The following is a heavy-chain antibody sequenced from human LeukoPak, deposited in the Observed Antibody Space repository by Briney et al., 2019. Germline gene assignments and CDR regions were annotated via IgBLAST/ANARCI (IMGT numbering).Heavy chain of an antibody. V-gene: IGHV3-21*01. CDR2: ISSGTTYI. CDR1: GFNFRSYA. CDR3: ARDSAWRRDGYNSVDY. D-gene: IGHD5-24*01. Sequence: GGSLRLSCAASGFNFRSYAMNWVRQAPGKGLEWVSSISSGTTYIYYADSVKGRFTISRDNAKNSLYLQMNSLRAEDTAVYYCARDSAWRRDGYNSVDYWGQGTLVAVSS. J-gene: IGHJ4*02.